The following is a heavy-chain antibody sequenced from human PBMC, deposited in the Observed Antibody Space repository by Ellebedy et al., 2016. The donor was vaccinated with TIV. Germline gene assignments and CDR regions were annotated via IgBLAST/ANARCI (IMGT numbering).Heavy chain of an antibody. CDR2: IEYSGNI. J-gene: IGHJ5*02. CDR3: ARVKATGDQARGLIDA. CDR1: GGFITSSDSY. Sequence: MPSETLSLTCTVSGGFITSSDSYWGWIRQPPGKGLEWIATIEYSGNIYYNASLKSPVLISADISKNQFSLQVSSLTAADTAVYYCARVKATGDQARGLIDAWGQGTLVTVSS. D-gene: IGHD1-26*01. V-gene: IGHV4-39*01.